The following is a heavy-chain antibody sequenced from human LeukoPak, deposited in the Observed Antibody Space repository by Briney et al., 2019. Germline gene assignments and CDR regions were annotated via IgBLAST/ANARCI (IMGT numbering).Heavy chain of an antibody. CDR1: GFPFSNNA. Sequence: GGSLRLSCAASGFPFSNNAMTWVRQAPGKGLEWVSALSGSGISTYYADSVKGRFTISRDNSKNTLYLQMNSLRAEDTAVYYCAKAGSGWYEEFDYWGQGTLVTVSS. V-gene: IGHV3-23*01. J-gene: IGHJ4*02. CDR2: LSGSGIST. CDR3: AKAGSGWYEEFDY. D-gene: IGHD6-19*01.